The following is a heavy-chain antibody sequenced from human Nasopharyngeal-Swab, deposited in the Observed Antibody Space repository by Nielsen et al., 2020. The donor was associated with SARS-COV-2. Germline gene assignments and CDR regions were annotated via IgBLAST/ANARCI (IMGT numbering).Heavy chain of an antibody. V-gene: IGHV7-4-1*02. D-gene: IGHD3-9*01. J-gene: IGHJ4*02. CDR1: GYTFTSYA. CDR2: INTNTGNP. CDR3: ARGMGELRYFDWLSTYYFDY. Sequence: ASVKVSCKASGYTFTSYAMNWVRQAPGQGLEWMGWINTNTGNPTYAQGFTGWFVFSLDTSVSTAYLQISSLKAEDTAVYYCARGMGELRYFDWLSTYYFDYWGQGTLVTVSS.